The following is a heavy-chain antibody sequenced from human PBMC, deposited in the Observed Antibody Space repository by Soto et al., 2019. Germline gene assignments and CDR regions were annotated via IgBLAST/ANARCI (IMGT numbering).Heavy chain of an antibody. J-gene: IGHJ6*02. D-gene: IGHD7-27*01. Sequence: GGSLILSCAASGFSFSSYVMSWVRQAPGKGQEWVLAISGSGGSTYYADSVKGRFTISRDNSKNTLYLQMNSLRAEDTAVYYCAKALAGANLLRSYYYGMDAWGQGTTVT. CDR1: GFSFSSYV. CDR2: ISGSGGST. CDR3: AKALAGANLLRSYYYGMDA. V-gene: IGHV3-23*01.